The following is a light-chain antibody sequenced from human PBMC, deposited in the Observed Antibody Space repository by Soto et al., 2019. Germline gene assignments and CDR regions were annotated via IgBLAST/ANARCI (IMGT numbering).Light chain of an antibody. J-gene: IGKJ1*01. V-gene: IGKV1-5*01. Sequence: DIQMTQSPSTLSSSVGDRFTIAFLASHSISSWLAWYQQKPGKAPKVLIFDASSLESGVPSRFSGSGSATEFTLTISSLQPDDFATYYCQQYSTYPWTFGQGTKVDI. CDR2: DAS. CDR1: HSISSW. CDR3: QQYSTYPWT.